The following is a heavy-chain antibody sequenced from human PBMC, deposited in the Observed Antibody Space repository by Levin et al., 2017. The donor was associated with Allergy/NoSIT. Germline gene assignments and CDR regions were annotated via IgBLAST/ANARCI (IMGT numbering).Heavy chain of an antibody. Sequence: LSLTCAASGFTFSNAWMSWVRQAPGKGLEWVGRIKSKTDGGTTDYAAPVKGRFTISRDDSKNTLYLQMNSLKTEDTAVYYCTTVAKGGWFDPWGQGTLVTVSS. V-gene: IGHV3-15*01. CDR1: GFTFSNAW. CDR3: TTVAKGGWFDP. CDR2: IKSKTDGGTT. D-gene: IGHD2-15*01. J-gene: IGHJ5*02.